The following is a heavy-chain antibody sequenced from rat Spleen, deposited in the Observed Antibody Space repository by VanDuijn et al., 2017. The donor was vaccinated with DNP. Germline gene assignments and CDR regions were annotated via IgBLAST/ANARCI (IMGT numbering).Heavy chain of an antibody. V-gene: IGHV5-7*01. CDR3: ARRGGSYGDY. Sequence: EVQLVESGGGLVQPGRSLKLSCAASGFTFSDYNMAWVRQAPKKGLEWVATISYDGSSTYYRDSVKGRFTISRDNAKSTLYLQMDSLRSEDTATYYCARRGGSYGDYWGQGVMVTVSS. CDR2: ISYDGSST. D-gene: IGHD1-3*01. J-gene: IGHJ2*01. CDR1: GFTFSDYN.